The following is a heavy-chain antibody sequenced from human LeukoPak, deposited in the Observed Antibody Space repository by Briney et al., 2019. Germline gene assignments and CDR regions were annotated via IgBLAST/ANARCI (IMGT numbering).Heavy chain of an antibody. CDR2: ISAYNGNT. D-gene: IGHD2-2*02. Sequence: ASVKVSCKASGYTFTSYGISWVRQAPGQGLEWMGWISAYNGNTNYAQKLQGRVTMTTDPSTSTAYMELRSLRSDDTAVYYCARHSCSSTSRHSRMGGSDFDYWGQGTLVTVSS. V-gene: IGHV1-18*01. CDR1: GYTFTSYG. J-gene: IGHJ4*02. CDR3: ARHSCSSTSRHSRMGGSDFDY.